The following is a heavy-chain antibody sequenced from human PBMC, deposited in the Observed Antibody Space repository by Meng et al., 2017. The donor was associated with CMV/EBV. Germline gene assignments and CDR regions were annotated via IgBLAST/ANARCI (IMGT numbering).Heavy chain of an antibody. CDR3: ARKAFAYYYGSGNLKTRAFDI. CDR1: GGSFSGYY. CDR2: INHSGST. Sequence: LETLSLTCAVYGGSFSGYYWSWIRQPPGKGLEWIGEINHSGSTNYNPSLKSRVTISVDTSKNQFSLKLSSVTAADTAVYYCARKAFAYYYGSGNLKTRAFDIWGQGTMVTVSS. V-gene: IGHV4-34*01. D-gene: IGHD3-10*01. J-gene: IGHJ3*02.